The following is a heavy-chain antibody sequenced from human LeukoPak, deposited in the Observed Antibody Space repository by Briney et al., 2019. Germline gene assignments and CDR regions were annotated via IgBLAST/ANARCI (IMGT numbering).Heavy chain of an antibody. D-gene: IGHD4-17*01. CDR1: GGSFSGYY. Sequence: SETLSLTCAVYGGSFSGYYWSWIRQPPGKGLEWIGEINHSGSTNYNPSLKSRVTILVDTSKNQFSLTLSSVTAADTAVYYCARGHSPVTTKVSFFQHWGQGTLVTVSS. J-gene: IGHJ1*01. CDR2: INHSGST. CDR3: ARGHSPVTTKVSFFQH. V-gene: IGHV4-34*01.